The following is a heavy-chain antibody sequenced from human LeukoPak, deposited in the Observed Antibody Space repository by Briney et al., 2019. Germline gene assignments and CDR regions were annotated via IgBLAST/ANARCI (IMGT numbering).Heavy chain of an antibody. D-gene: IGHD6-13*01. CDR2: ISSSGSTI. CDR3: AREISSSWYQQGFDY. Sequence: PGGSLRLSCAASGFTFSDYYMNWIRQAPGKGLEWVSYISSSGSTIYYADSVKGRFTISRDNAKNSLYLQMNSLRAEDTAVYYCAREISSSWYQQGFDYWGQGTLVTVSS. CDR1: GFTFSDYY. J-gene: IGHJ4*02. V-gene: IGHV3-11*04.